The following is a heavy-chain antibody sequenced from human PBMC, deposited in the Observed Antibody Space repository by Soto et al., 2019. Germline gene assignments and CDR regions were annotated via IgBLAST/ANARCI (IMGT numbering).Heavy chain of an antibody. CDR3: AYCYVGVDNYYGVDV. CDR1: GSTFSNFG. J-gene: IGHJ6*02. CDR2: ISADSGNT. D-gene: IGHD3-10*02. Sequence: QVYLVQSGAEVKKPGASVRVSCKASGSTFSNFGIAWVRLAPGQGLEWMGWISADSGNTHYAQSFQGRFTMTIDTSPGTSSMELRSLTSDDTANYYCAYCYVGVDNYYGVDVWGQGTTVTVSS. V-gene: IGHV1-18*04.